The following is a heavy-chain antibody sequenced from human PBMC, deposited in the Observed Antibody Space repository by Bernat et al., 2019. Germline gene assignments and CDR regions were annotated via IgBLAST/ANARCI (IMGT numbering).Heavy chain of an antibody. D-gene: IGHD5-12*01. CDR1: GGPFSGYY. V-gene: IGHV4-34*01. Sequence: QVQVQQWGAGLLKPSETLSLTCAVYGGPFSGYYWSWIRQPPGKGLEWIGEINHSGSTNYNPSLKSRVTISADRSKNQFSLKLSSVTAADTAVYYCASRGYSAYGEDFDYWGQGTLVTVSS. J-gene: IGHJ4*02. CDR3: ASRGYSAYGEDFDY. CDR2: INHSGST.